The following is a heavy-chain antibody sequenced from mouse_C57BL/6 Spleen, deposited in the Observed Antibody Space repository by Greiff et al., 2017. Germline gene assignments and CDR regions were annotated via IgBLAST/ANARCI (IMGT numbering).Heavy chain of an antibody. Sequence: VKLMESGPGLVAPSQSLSITCTVSGFSLTSYAISWVRQPPGKGLEWLGVIWTGGGTNFNSALKSRLSISKDNSKSQVFLKMNSLQTDDTARYYCARIYYDYDDGFSYWYFDVWGTGTTVTVSS. CDR3: ARIYYDYDDGFSYWYFDV. CDR2: IWTGGGT. CDR1: GFSLTSYA. J-gene: IGHJ1*03. V-gene: IGHV2-9-1*01. D-gene: IGHD2-4*01.